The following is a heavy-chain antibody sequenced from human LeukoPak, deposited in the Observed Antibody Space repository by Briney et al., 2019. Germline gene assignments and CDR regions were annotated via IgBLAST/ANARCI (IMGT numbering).Heavy chain of an antibody. V-gene: IGHV4-59*08. CDR2: IYYSGTT. CDR1: GGSISSHY. CDR3: ARHGGSYFYY. D-gene: IGHD1-26*01. J-gene: IGHJ4*02. Sequence: SETLSLTCTVSGGSISSHYWSWIRQAPGKGLEWIGYIYYSGTTKYNPSLMGRVSISVDTSKNQFSLRLSSVAAADTAVYYCARHGGSYFYYWGQGTLVTVSS.